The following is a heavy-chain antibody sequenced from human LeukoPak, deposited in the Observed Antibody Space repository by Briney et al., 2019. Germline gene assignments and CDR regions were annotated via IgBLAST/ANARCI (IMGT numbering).Heavy chain of an antibody. D-gene: IGHD1-26*01. CDR1: GGTFMRHS. J-gene: IGHJ4*02. Sequence: SVKVSCKASGGTFMRHSISWVRQAPGQGLEWMGGIIPILAAADYPQKYQGRVTITTDESTSTVFMELSSITSEDSAVYYCARGRQGSYTFGYWGQGTLVTVSS. CDR3: ARGRQGSYTFGY. V-gene: IGHV1-69*16. CDR2: IIPILAAA.